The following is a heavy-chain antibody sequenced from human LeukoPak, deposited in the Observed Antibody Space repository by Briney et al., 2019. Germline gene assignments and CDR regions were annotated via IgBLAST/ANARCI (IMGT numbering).Heavy chain of an antibody. V-gene: IGHV3-23*01. Sequence: GGSLRLSCSASGFTFSSYAMSWVRQAPGNGLEWVSGISGGGGSTYYADSVKVRFTISRDNSKNTLYLQMNSRRAEDTAVHYCAKVGESGGVWKYFFDYWGQGTLVTVSS. D-gene: IGHD2-15*01. CDR3: AKVGESGGVWKYFFDY. J-gene: IGHJ4*02. CDR1: GFTFSSYA. CDR2: ISGGGGST.